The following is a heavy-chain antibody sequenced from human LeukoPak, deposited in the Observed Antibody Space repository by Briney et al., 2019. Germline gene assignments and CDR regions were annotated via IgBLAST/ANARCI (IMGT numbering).Heavy chain of an antibody. CDR2: INPNSGGT. Sequence: GASVKVSCKASGYTFTSYYMHWVRQAPGQGLEWMGWINPNSGGTNYAQKFQGRVTMTRDTSISTAYMELSRLRSDDTAVYYCAREVMSARFLAGNAFDIWGQGTMVTVSS. J-gene: IGHJ3*02. CDR1: GYTFTSYY. D-gene: IGHD3-3*01. CDR3: AREVMSARFLAGNAFDI. V-gene: IGHV1-2*02.